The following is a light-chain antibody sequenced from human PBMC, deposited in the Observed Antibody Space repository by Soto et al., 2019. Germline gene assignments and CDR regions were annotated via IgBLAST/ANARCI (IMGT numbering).Light chain of an antibody. J-gene: IGKJ4*01. V-gene: IGKV3-20*01. CDR2: GAS. CDR3: QHYGSSST. Sequence: EIVLTQSPGTLSLSPGERATLSCRASQSVISSYLAWYQQKPGQAPRLLIYGASSRATGIPARFSGSGSGTDFTLTISKLEPEDSAMYYCQHYGSSSTFGGGTKVEIK. CDR1: QSVISSY.